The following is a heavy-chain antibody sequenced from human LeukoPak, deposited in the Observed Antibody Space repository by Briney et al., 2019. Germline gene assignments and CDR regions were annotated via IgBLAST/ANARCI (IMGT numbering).Heavy chain of an antibody. CDR2: ITGTSGIT. CDR3: AKRSVAGKKAFDY. Sequence: PGGSLRLSCAASGFTFSSYAMSWVRQAPGKGLEWVSTITGTSGITYYADSVKGRFTISRENSKNTLYLQMNSLRAEDTAVYYCAKRSVAGKKAFDYWGQGTLVTVSS. CDR1: GFTFSSYA. D-gene: IGHD6-19*01. V-gene: IGHV3-23*01. J-gene: IGHJ4*02.